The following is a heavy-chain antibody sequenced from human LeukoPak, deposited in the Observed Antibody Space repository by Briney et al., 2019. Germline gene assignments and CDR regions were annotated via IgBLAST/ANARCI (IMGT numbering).Heavy chain of an antibody. J-gene: IGHJ6*02. D-gene: IGHD3-10*01. CDR2: ISAYNGNT. CDR1: GYTFTSYG. Sequence: ASVKVSCKASGYTFTSYGISWVRQAPGQGLEWMGWISAYNGNTNYAQKLQGRVTMTTDTSTSTAYMELRSLRPDDTAVYYCARDRRITMVRGVMLYYYYGMDVWGQGTTVTVSS. CDR3: ARDRRITMVRGVMLYYYYGMDV. V-gene: IGHV1-18*01.